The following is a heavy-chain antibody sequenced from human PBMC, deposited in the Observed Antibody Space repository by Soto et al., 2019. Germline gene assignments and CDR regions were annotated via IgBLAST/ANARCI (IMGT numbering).Heavy chain of an antibody. Sequence: EVQLLESGGGLVQPGGSLRLSCAASGFTFSSYAMSWVRQAPGNGLEWVSAISGSGGSTYYADSVKGRFTISRDNSKNTLYLQMNSLRAEDTAVYYCAARFGVVTLFDYWGQGTLVTVSS. D-gene: IGHD3-3*01. CDR3: AARFGVVTLFDY. CDR2: ISGSGGST. V-gene: IGHV3-23*01. CDR1: GFTFSSYA. J-gene: IGHJ4*02.